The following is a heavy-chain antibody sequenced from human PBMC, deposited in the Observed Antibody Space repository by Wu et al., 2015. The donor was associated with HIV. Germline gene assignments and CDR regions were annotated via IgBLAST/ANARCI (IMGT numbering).Heavy chain of an antibody. CDR3: ARGFAIYGTGNYPTRFDP. CDR2: MNPQSGNT. D-gene: IGHD3-10*01. CDR1: GYTFPNYA. V-gene: IGHV1-8*02. J-gene: IGHJ5*02. Sequence: QVQLVQSGAEVKEPGASVKVSCKASGYTFPNYAISWVRQAPGQGLEWMGWMNPQSGNTGYAQKFQGRVSMTRDMSISVAYMELRSLKFDDTAVYYCARGFAIYGTGNYPTRFDPWGQGTLVTVSS.